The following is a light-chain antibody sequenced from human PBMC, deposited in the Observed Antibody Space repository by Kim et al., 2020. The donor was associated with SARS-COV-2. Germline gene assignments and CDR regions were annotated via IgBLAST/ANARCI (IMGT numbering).Light chain of an antibody. V-gene: IGKV1-5*03. CDR3: QQYNSYSA. Sequence: LSASVSDRVTITCRASQSISTSLAWYQQKPGRAPKLLIYKASSLESGVPSRFSGSGSGTEFTLTISSLRPDDFATYYCQQYNSYSAFGQGTKLEI. J-gene: IGKJ2*01. CDR2: KAS. CDR1: QSISTS.